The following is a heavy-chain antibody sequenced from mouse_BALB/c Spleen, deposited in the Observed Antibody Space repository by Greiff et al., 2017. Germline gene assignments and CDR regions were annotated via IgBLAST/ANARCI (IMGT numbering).Heavy chain of an antibody. J-gene: IGHJ1*01. D-gene: IGHD2-4*01. CDR3: ARRFMITTDWYLDV. CDR2: ISNVGGST. Sequence: DVMLVESGGGLVQPGGSLQLSCAASVFTFSSYTMSWFRQTPEKRLEWVAYISNVGGSTYYPDTVKGRFTLSRDNAKNTLYLQMSSLKSEDTAMYYCARRFMITTDWYLDVWGAGTTVTVAS. V-gene: IGHV5-12-2*01. CDR1: VFTFSSYT.